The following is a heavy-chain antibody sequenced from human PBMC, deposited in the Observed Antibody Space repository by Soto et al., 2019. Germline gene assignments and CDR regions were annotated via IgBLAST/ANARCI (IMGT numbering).Heavy chain of an antibody. CDR1: GFTFSNAW. CDR2: IKSKTDGGTT. V-gene: IGHV3-15*07. J-gene: IGHJ4*02. CDR3: TTSEESSSFSYYFDY. Sequence: PGGSLRLSCAASGFTFSNAWMNWVRQAPGKGLEWVGRIKSKTDGGTTDYAAPVKGRFTISRDDSKNTLYLQMNSLKTEDTAVYYCTTSEESSSFSYYFDYWGQGTLVTVSS. D-gene: IGHD6-13*01.